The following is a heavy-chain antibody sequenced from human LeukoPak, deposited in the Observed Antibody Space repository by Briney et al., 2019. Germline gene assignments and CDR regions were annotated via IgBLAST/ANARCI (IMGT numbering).Heavy chain of an antibody. CDR1: GGSISSSSYY. CDR3: ARGYSNYGDY. D-gene: IGHD4-11*01. Sequence: PSETLSLTCTVSGGSISSSSYYWGWIRQPPGKGLEWIGSIYYNGSTYYNPSLKSRVTISVDTSKNQFSLKLSSVTAADTAVYYCARGYSNYGDYWGQGTLVTVSS. CDR2: IYYNGST. J-gene: IGHJ4*02. V-gene: IGHV4-39*01.